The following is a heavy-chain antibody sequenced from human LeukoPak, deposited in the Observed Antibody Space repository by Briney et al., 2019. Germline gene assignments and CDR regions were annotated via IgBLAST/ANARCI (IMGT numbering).Heavy chain of an antibody. CDR1: GYTFTSYD. CDR3: ARGPNYYYDSSGHNWFDP. V-gene: IGHV1-8*03. Sequence: GASVKVSCKASGYTFTSYDINWVRQATGQGLEWMGWMNPNSGNTGYAQKFQGRVTITRNTSISTAYMELSSLRSEDTAMYYCARGPNYYYDSSGHNWFDPWGQGTLVTVSS. D-gene: IGHD3-22*01. J-gene: IGHJ5*02. CDR2: MNPNSGNT.